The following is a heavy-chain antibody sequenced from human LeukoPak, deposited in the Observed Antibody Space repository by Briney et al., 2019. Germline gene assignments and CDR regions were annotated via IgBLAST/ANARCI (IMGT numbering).Heavy chain of an antibody. CDR2: INWDSGYI. CDR1: GFTFEGCA. D-gene: IGHD2-8*01. Sequence: GRSLRLSCAASGFTFEGCAMHWVRQAPGKGLKWVSRINWDSGYIEYADSVRGRFTISRDNAKNSLYLQMNSLKPGDTALYFCAKEGSVCRNGICRYFDYWGQGTPVTVSS. CDR3: AKEGSVCRNGICRYFDY. V-gene: IGHV3-9*01. J-gene: IGHJ4*02.